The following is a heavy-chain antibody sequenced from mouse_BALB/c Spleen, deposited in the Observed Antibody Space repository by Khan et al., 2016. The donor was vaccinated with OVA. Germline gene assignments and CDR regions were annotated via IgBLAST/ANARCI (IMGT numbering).Heavy chain of an antibody. D-gene: IGHD1-2*01. J-gene: IGHJ3*01. V-gene: IGHV5-15*02. CDR1: GFSFSDYG. CDR3: ARWGGTAPFAY. CDR2: ISDLEYTT. Sequence: EVELVESGGGLVQPGGSRKLSCAASGFSFSDYGMAWVRQAPGKGPEWVAFISDLEYTTYYGDAVTGRFTISRDNSKKTLYLEMSSLRSSDTALYYCARWGGTAPFAYWGLGTLVTVSA.